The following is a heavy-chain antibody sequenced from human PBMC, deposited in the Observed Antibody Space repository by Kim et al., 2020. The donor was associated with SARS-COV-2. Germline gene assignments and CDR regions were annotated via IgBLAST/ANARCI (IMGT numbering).Heavy chain of an antibody. V-gene: IGHV1-2*02. D-gene: IGHD3-22*01. Sequence: NYAQKFQGRFTRTRDTSISTAYMELSRLRSDDTAVYYCARVRDSSGLKFDYWGQGTLVTVSS. J-gene: IGHJ4*02. CDR3: ARVRDSSGLKFDY.